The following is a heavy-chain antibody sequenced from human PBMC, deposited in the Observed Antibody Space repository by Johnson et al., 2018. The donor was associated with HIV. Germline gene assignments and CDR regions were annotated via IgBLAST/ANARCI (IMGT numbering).Heavy chain of an antibody. D-gene: IGHD1-26*01. Sequence: VQLVESGGGVVRPGESLRLSCAASGFIFDDFGMNWVRHAPGKGLEWVSGINWHGGRTDYADSVKGRFTISSDNAKNSLYLQMNSLRAEDTAVYYCARVPPWALGATGWLDAFDIWGQGTMVTVSS. CDR1: GFIFDDFG. J-gene: IGHJ3*02. CDR2: INWHGGRT. CDR3: ARVPPWALGATGWLDAFDI. V-gene: IGHV3-20*04.